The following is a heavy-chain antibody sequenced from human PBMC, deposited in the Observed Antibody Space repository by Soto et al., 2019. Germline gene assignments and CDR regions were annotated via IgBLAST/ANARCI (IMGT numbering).Heavy chain of an antibody. D-gene: IGHD3-16*01. CDR2: IDWDDDK. V-gene: IGHV2-70*01. CDR3: ARGLWAGFDY. J-gene: IGHJ4*02. CDR1: GFSLSTSGMC. Sequence: SGPTRVNPTQTFTLTCTFSGFSLSTSGMCVSWIRQPPGKALEWLALIDWDDDKYYSTSLKTRLTISKDTSKSQVVLTMTNMDPVDTATYYCARGLWAGFDYWGQGTLVTVSS.